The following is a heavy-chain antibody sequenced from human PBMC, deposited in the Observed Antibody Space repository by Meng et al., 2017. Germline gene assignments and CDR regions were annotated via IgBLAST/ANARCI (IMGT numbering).Heavy chain of an antibody. CDR1: GFTFSSYW. D-gene: IGHD5-18*01. Sequence: GGSLRLSCAASGFTFSSYWMSWVRQAPGKGLEWVANIKQDGSEKYYVDSVKGRFTISRDNAKNSLYLQMNSLRAEDTAVYYCARVSRGPTTWIQLDYYYGMGVWGQGNTV. J-gene: IGHJ6*01. CDR3: ARVSRGPTTWIQLDYYYGMGV. CDR2: IKQDGSEK. V-gene: IGHV3-7*01.